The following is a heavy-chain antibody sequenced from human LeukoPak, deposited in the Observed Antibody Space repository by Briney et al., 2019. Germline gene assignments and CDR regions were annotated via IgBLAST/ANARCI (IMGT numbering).Heavy chain of an antibody. CDR1: GFTFSSYA. D-gene: IGHD1-1*01. V-gene: IGHV3-30-3*01. J-gene: IGHJ6*02. CDR2: ISYDGSNK. Sequence: GGSLRLSCAASGFTFSSYAMHWVRQAPGKGLEWVAVISYDGSNKYYADSVKGRFTISRDNAKNSLYLQMNSLRAEDTAVYYCAREEGNWNAAARSGYYYYGMDVWGQGTTVTVSS. CDR3: AREEGNWNAAARSGYYYYGMDV.